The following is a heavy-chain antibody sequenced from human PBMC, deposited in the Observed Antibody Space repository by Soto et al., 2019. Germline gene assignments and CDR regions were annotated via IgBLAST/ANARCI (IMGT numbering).Heavy chain of an antibody. CDR1: GYTFTKYD. D-gene: IGHD3-3*01. CDR2: ISPNSGRP. CDR3: VRQYYDFWSDYPDFDY. V-gene: IGHV1-18*04. Sequence: ASVKVSCKTSGYTFTKYDISWVRQAPGQGLEWLGLISPNSGRPSYAQKFEGRVTMTTDTSTTTAYLELRSLRSDDTAVYYCVRQYYDFWSDYPDFDYWGQGTLVTVSS. J-gene: IGHJ4*02.